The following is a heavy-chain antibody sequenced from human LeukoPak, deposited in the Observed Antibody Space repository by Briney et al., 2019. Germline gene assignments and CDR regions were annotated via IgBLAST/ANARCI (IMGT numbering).Heavy chain of an antibody. V-gene: IGHV3-30*04. D-gene: IGHD6-19*01. Sequence: GGSLRLSCAASGFTFSNYVIHWVRQAPGKGLEWVTVISYDGSTKNDADSVKGRFTISRDNSKNTVFLEMNSLRPEDTAVYYCVGGTGWRLDSWGQGTLVTVSS. CDR3: VGGTGWRLDS. J-gene: IGHJ1*01. CDR1: GFTFSNYV. CDR2: ISYDGSTK.